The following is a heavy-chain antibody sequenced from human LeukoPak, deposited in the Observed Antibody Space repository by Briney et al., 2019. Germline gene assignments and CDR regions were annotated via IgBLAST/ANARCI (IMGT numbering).Heavy chain of an antibody. D-gene: IGHD5-18*01. Sequence: GGSLRLSCAASGFTFSDSTMHWVRQAPGKGLEGVGRIRSKTDSYATAYAASVEGRFSISREDSKDTAYLQMNSLKTEDTAVYYCTTVKTTMVWGQGSLVTVSS. CDR2: IRSKTDSYAT. V-gene: IGHV3-73*01. J-gene: IGHJ4*02. CDR3: TTVKTTMV. CDR1: GFTFSDST.